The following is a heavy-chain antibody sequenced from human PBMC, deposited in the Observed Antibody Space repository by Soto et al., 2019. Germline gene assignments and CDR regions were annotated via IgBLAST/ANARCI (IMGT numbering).Heavy chain of an antibody. CDR2: IRSKANSYAT. CDR1: GFTFSGSA. J-gene: IGHJ6*02. CDR3: TRLGCSSTSCYVGRAYYYYGMDV. V-gene: IGHV3-73*01. D-gene: IGHD2-2*01. Sequence: GGSLRLSCAASGFTFSGSAMHWVRQASGKGQEWVGRIRSKANSYATAYAASVKGRFTISRDDSKNTAYLQMNSLKTEDTAVYYCTRLGCSSTSCYVGRAYYYYGMDVWGQGTTVTVSS.